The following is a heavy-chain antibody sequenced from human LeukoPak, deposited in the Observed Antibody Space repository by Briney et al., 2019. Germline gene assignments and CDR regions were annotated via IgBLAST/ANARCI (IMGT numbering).Heavy chain of an antibody. D-gene: IGHD5-18*01. V-gene: IGHV5-51*01. CDR3: ARHSAMVPYYYYYMDV. CDR2: IYPGESET. J-gene: IGHJ6*03. Sequence: GESLKTSCKGSGYNFSGYWIGWVRQRPGRGLEWMGVIYPGESETRYSPSFQGQVTISADKSISTAYLQWSSLKASDTAMYYCARHSAMVPYYYYYMDVWGKGTTVTVSS. CDR1: GYNFSGYW.